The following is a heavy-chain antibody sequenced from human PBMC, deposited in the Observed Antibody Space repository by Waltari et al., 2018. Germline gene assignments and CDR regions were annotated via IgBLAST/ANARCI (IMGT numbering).Heavy chain of an antibody. CDR1: GLPGNSNF. Sequence: EVQLVESGGGLVQPGGSLRLSCAASGLPGNSNFMSWVRQAPGKGLGVVAVIYRSGNVCYADSVKGRFTISRDNSKNTLYLQMNSRRAEDTAVYYCARDVAGTREYFQHWGQGTLVTVSS. CDR3: ARDVAGTREYFQH. CDR2: IYRSGNV. V-gene: IGHV3-66*01. J-gene: IGHJ1*01. D-gene: IGHD6-19*01.